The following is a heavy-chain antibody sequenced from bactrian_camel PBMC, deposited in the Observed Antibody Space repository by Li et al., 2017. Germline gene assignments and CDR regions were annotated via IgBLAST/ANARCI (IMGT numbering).Heavy chain of an antibody. CDR3: ATSPYSSGGHYYRGAFAD. Sequence: VQLVESGGGSVQSGGSLRLSCAASGYTYGDYCMGWFRQAPGKGLEWVSAINSRGGSAYYGDTVKGRFTISQGDAKNTVHLQMNILKTEDTAMYYCATSPYSSGGHYYRGAFADWGQGTQVTVS. J-gene: IGHJ4*01. CDR2: INSRGGSA. D-gene: IGHD2*01. V-gene: IGHV3S40*01. CDR1: GYTYGDYC.